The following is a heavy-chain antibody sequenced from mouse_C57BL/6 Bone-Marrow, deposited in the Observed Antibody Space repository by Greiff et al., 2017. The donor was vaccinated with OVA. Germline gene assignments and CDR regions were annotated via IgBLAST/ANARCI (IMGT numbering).Heavy chain of an antibody. J-gene: IGHJ1*03. V-gene: IGHV1-52*01. D-gene: IGHD1-1*01. CDR3: ARGSLLPGYFDV. CDR1: GYTFTSYW. CDR2: IDPSDSET. Sequence: QVQLQQPGAELVRPGSSVKLSCKASGYTFTSYWMHWVKQRPIQGLEWIGNIDPSDSETHYNQKFKDKATLTVDKSSSTAYMQLSSLTSEDSAVYDCARGSLLPGYFDVWGTGTTVTVSS.